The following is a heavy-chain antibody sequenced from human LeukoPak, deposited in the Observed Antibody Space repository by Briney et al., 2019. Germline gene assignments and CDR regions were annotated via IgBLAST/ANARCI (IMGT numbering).Heavy chain of an antibody. CDR2: DYYSGNT. Sequence: SETLSLTCSVSGGSISSSSYYWVWIRQPPGKGLEWIGSDYYSGNTYYNASLKSRVTISVDTSANHFFLHLKSVTATDTAVYFCARPNDSSGYGWFDPWGQGTPVTVPS. CDR3: ARPNDSSGYGWFDP. J-gene: IGHJ5*02. CDR1: GGSISSSSYY. D-gene: IGHD3-22*01. V-gene: IGHV4-39*02.